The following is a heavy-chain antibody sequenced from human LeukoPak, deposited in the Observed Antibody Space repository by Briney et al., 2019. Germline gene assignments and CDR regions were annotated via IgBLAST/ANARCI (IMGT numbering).Heavy chain of an antibody. J-gene: IGHJ4*02. Sequence: TGGPLRLSCAASGFTFSSYGMHGVRQAPGKGLEWVAVISYDGSNKYYAASVKRRFTISRDNSKNTLYLQMNSLRAEDTAVYYCAKATDIVVVPAAYSIDYWGQGTLVTVSS. CDR2: ISYDGSNK. V-gene: IGHV3-30*18. CDR3: AKATDIVVVPAAYSIDY. CDR1: GFTFSSYG. D-gene: IGHD2-2*01.